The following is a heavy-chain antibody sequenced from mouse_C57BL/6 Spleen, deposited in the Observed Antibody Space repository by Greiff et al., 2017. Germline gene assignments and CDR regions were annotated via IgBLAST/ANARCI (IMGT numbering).Heavy chain of an antibody. CDR1: GYAFSSSW. CDR3: ARSGCYYYGNAMDY. D-gene: IGHD1-1*01. V-gene: IGHV1-82*01. Sequence: QVQLQQSGPELVKPGASVKISCKASGYAFSSSWMNWVKQRPGKGLEWIGRIYPGDGDTNYNGKFKGKATLTADKSSSTAYMQLSSLTSEDSAVYFCARSGCYYYGNAMDYWGQGTSVTVSS. CDR2: IYPGDGDT. J-gene: IGHJ4*01.